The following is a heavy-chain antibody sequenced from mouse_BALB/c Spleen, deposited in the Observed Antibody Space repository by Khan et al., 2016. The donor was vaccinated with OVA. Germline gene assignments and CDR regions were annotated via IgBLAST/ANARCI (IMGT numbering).Heavy chain of an antibody. V-gene: IGHV2-2*02. CDR1: GFTLTTYG. CDR3: ARNYDYDEGLAY. Sequence: VQLQQSGPGLVQPSQSLSITCTVSGFTLTTYGVHWVRQSPGKGLEWLGVIRSGGSTDYNAAFISRLSISKDNSTSHAFYKMNSLQANDTATYYCARNYDYDEGLAYWGQGTLVTVSA. J-gene: IGHJ3*01. CDR2: IRSGGST. D-gene: IGHD2-4*01.